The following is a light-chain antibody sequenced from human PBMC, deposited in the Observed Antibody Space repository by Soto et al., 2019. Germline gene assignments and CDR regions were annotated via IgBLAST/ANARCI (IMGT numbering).Light chain of an antibody. J-gene: IGKJ5*01. V-gene: IGKV3-11*01. Sequence: TVLTQSPGTLSLSQGDRPTLSCRASQSVSSNLAWYQQKPGQAPRLLIYGASTRATGIPARFSGSGSGTDFTLTISSRVPEDFAVYYCQQRSNWPITFGQGTRLEIK. CDR1: QSVSSN. CDR3: QQRSNWPIT. CDR2: GAS.